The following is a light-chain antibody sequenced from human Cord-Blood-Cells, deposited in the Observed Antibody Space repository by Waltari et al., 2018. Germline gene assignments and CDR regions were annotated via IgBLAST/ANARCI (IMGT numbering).Light chain of an antibody. Sequence: QSALTQPRSVSGSPGQSVTISCTGTSSDVGGYNYVSWYQQHPGKAPKLMIYDVSKRPPGVPDRFSGSKSGNTASRTISGLQAEDEADYYCCSYAGSSWVFGGGTKLTVL. J-gene: IGLJ3*02. CDR3: CSYAGSSWV. CDR1: SSDVGGYNY. V-gene: IGLV2-11*01. CDR2: DVS.